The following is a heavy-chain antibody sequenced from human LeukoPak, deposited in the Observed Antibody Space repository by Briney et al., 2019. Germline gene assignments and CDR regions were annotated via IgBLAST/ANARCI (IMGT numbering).Heavy chain of an antibody. Sequence: SETLSLTCTVSGGSISSYYWGWIRQPPGKGLEWIGYIYYSGSTNYNPSLKSRVTISVDTSKNQFSLKLSSVTAADTAVYYCARSGGYSSDFDYWGQGTLVTVSS. J-gene: IGHJ4*02. V-gene: IGHV4-59*08. CDR3: ARSGGYSSDFDY. CDR1: GGSISSYY. CDR2: IYYSGST. D-gene: IGHD5-12*01.